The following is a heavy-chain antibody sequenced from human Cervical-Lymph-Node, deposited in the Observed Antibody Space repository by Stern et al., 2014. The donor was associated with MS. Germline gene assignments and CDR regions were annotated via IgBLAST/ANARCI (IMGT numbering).Heavy chain of an antibody. CDR3: ARHFDYYYYGMDV. CDR1: GGSISSGSYY. CDR2: IYYSGST. Sequence: QVQLQESGPGLVKPSETLSLTCTVSGGSISSGSYYWGWIRQPPGKGLEWIGSIYYSGSTYYNPSPKSRVTISVDTSQNQFAPKLSFVTAADTAVYYCARHFDYYYYGMDVWGQGTTVTVSS. V-gene: IGHV4-39*01. J-gene: IGHJ6*02.